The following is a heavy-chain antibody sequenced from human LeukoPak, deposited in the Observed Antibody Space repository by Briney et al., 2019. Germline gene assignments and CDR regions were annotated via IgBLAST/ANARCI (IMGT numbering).Heavy chain of an antibody. V-gene: IGHV3-11*04. CDR3: ARGTPRGYYYDSSGPVGFDY. CDR1: GFTFSDYY. Sequence: GGSLRLSCAASGFTFSDYYMSWIRQAPGKGLEWVSYISSSGSTIYYADSVKGRFTISRDNAKNSLYLQMNSLRAEDTAVYYCARGTPRGYYYDSSGPVGFDYWGQGTLVTVSS. D-gene: IGHD3-22*01. CDR2: ISSSGSTI. J-gene: IGHJ4*02.